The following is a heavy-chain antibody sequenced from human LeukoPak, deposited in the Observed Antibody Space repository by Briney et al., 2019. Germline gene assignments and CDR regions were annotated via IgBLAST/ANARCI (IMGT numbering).Heavy chain of an antibody. CDR2: VNPNSGGT. CDR3: ARDSYGGNWSLGY. D-gene: IGHD4-23*01. CDR1: GFTFTGYY. J-gene: IGHJ4*02. Sequence: ASVTVCCKASGFTFTGYYIHWVRQAPGQGLEWMGWVNPNSGGTNYAQMFQGRVTMTRDTSINTAYMELSGLRSDDTAVDYCARDSYGGNWSLGYWGQGTLVTVSS. V-gene: IGHV1-2*02.